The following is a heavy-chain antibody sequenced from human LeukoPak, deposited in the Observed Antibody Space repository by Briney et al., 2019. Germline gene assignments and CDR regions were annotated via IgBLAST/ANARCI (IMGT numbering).Heavy chain of an antibody. D-gene: IGHD3-9*01. V-gene: IGHV1-8*01. CDR1: GYTFTSYD. Sequence: GASVKVSCKASGYTFTSYDINWVRQATGQGLEWMGWMNPNSGNTGYAQKFQGRVTMTRNTSISTAYMELSSLRSEDTAVYYCARGYYDILTGYSLFDYWGQGTLVTVSS. CDR3: ARGYYDILTGYSLFDY. CDR2: MNPNSGNT. J-gene: IGHJ4*02.